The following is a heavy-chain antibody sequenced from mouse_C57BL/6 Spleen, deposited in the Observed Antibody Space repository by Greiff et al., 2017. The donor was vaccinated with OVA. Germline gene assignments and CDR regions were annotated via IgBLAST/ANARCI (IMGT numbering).Heavy chain of an antibody. CDR2: INPNNGGT. Sequence: EVQLQQSGPELVKPGASVKIPCKASGYTFTDYNMDWVKQSHGKSLEWIGDINPNNGGTIYNQKFKGKATLTVDKSSSTAYMELRSLTSEDTAVYYCARRYYGSSYGDYAMDYWGQGTSVTVSS. V-gene: IGHV1-18*01. CDR3: ARRYYGSSYGDYAMDY. CDR1: GYTFTDYN. J-gene: IGHJ4*01. D-gene: IGHD1-1*01.